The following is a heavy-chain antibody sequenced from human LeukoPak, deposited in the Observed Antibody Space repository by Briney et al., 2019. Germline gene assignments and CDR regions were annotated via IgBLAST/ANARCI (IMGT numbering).Heavy chain of an antibody. D-gene: IGHD2-15*01. J-gene: IGHJ6*02. CDR2: INPNSGGT. V-gene: IGHV1-2*02. CDR1: GYTFTGYY. CDR3: ARGYCSGGSCPTDLPYYYYGMDV. Sequence: WASVKVSCKASGYTFTGYYMHWVRQAPGQGLEWMGWINPNSGGTNYAQKCQGRVTMTRDTSISTAYMELSRLRSDDTAVYYCARGYCSGGSCPTDLPYYYYGMDVWGQGTTVTVSS.